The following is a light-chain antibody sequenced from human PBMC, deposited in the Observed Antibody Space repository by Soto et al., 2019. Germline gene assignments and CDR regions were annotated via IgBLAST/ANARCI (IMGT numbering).Light chain of an antibody. CDR2: LNSDGSH. CDR3: QTWGTGIPVV. J-gene: IGLJ2*01. V-gene: IGLV4-69*02. CDR1: SGHSNYA. Sequence: QLVLTQSPSASASLGASVKLTCTLSSGHSNYAIAWHRQQPEKGPRYLMRLNSDGSHSKGDGIPDRFSGSSSGAERYLTISSLQSEDEADYYCQTWGTGIPVVFGGGTKVTVL.